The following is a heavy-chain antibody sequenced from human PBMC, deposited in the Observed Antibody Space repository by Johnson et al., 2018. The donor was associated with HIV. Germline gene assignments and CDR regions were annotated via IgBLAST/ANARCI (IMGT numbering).Heavy chain of an antibody. J-gene: IGHJ3*02. Sequence: VQLVESGGGVVQPGRSLRLSCTASGFTFSNYGMHWVRQAPGKGLEWVANIKQDGSEKYYVDSVKGRFTISRDNAKNSLYLQICSLRAEDTAVYYCASWHGDYGNAFDIWGQGTMVTVSS. CDR1: GFTFSNYG. V-gene: IGHV3-7*01. CDR2: IKQDGSEK. CDR3: ASWHGDYGNAFDI. D-gene: IGHD4-17*01.